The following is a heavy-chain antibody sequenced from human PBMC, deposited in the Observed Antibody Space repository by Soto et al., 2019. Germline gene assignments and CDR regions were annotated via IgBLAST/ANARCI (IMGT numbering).Heavy chain of an antibody. CDR3: ARDWVHERWFDP. D-gene: IGHD1-1*01. CDR2: IFYSGAT. J-gene: IGHJ5*02. Sequence: SETLSYTYTVFCSPVNSLAYSWIWIRQSPGKGLEWIGSIFYSGATDYNPSLQGRITISVATSKNQFSLRLTSVTATDTALYYCARDWVHERWFDPWGPGTLVTVS. CDR1: CSPVNSLAYS. V-gene: IGHV4-30-4*01.